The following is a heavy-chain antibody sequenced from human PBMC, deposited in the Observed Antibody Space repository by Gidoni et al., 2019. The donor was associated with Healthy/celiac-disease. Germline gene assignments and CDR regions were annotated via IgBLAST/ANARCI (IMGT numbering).Heavy chain of an antibody. J-gene: IGHJ4*02. D-gene: IGHD3-16*01. CDR3: ARDDGSLLSVNFDY. Sequence: QVQLVESGGGVVQPERSLRLSWSASGFPFSSYAMHWVRQAPGKGLEWVAVISYDGSNKYYADSVKGRFTISRDNSKNTLYLQMNSLRAEDTAVYYCARDDGSLLSVNFDYWGQGTLVTVSS. CDR2: ISYDGSNK. V-gene: IGHV3-30-3*01. CDR1: GFPFSSYA.